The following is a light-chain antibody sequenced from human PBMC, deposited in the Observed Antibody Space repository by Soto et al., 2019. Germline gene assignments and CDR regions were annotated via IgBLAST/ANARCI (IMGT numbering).Light chain of an antibody. CDR2: RND. Sequence: QSVLTQPPSASGTPGQTVTITCSGSSSNIGGYYVYWYQQLPGTTPKLLIYRNDQRPSGVPDRFSGSKSGTSASLAISGLRSEDEADYYCSAWDGSLSPRVVFGGGTKLTVL. CDR1: SSNIGGYY. V-gene: IGLV1-47*01. J-gene: IGLJ2*01. CDR3: SAWDGSLSPRVV.